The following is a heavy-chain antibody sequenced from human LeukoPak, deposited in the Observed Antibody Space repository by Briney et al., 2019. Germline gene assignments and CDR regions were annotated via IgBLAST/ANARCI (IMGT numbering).Heavy chain of an antibody. J-gene: IGHJ6*02. Sequence: ASVKVSCKASGYTFTSYGINGVRQATGQGLEWMGWMNPNSGNTGYAQKFQGRVTMTRNTSISTAYMELSSLRSEDTAVYYCARGAYPLRFLEWLSYYYGMDVWGQGTTVTVSS. CDR1: GYTFTSYG. CDR2: MNPNSGNT. D-gene: IGHD3-3*01. CDR3: ARGAYPLRFLEWLSYYYGMDV. V-gene: IGHV1-8*01.